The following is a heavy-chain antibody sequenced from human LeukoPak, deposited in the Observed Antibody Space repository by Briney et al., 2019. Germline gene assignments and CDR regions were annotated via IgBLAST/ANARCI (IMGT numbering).Heavy chain of an antibody. CDR1: GFTFSSYG. CDR3: ARDWYDNSDAFDI. V-gene: IGHV3-30*03. D-gene: IGHD3-9*01. Sequence: GGSLRLSCAASGFTFSSYGMHWVCQAPGKGLEWVAVISYDGSNKYYADSVKGRFTISRDNSKNTLYLQMNSLRAEDTAVYYCARDWYDNSDAFDIWGQGTMVTVSS. CDR2: ISYDGSNK. J-gene: IGHJ3*02.